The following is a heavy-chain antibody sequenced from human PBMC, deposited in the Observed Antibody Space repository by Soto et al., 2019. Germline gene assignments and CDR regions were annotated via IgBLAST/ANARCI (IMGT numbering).Heavy chain of an antibody. CDR1: GFTFSSYA. V-gene: IGHV3-30-3*01. CDR3: ARDHDYYDSSGYYQPTFDY. Sequence: QVQLVESGGGVVQPGRSLRLSCAASGFTFSSYAMHWVRQAPGKGLEWVAVISYDGSNKYYADSVNGRFTISRDNSKNTLYLQMNSLRAEDTAVYYCARDHDYYDSSGYYQPTFDYWGQGTLVTVSS. CDR2: ISYDGSNK. D-gene: IGHD3-22*01. J-gene: IGHJ4*02.